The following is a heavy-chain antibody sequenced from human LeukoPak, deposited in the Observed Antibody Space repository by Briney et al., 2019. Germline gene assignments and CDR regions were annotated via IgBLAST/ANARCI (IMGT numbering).Heavy chain of an antibody. CDR2: TYYRSKWYS. V-gene: IGHV6-1*01. CDR1: GDSVSSNSAA. Sequence: SQTLSLTCAISGDSVSSNSAAWNWIRQSPSRGLEWLGRTYYRSKWYSSYALSVRSRITINPDTSKNQFSLQWNSVTPEDAAVYSCVGTNGGYVDYWGQGTLVTVSS. D-gene: IGHD4-23*01. J-gene: IGHJ4*02. CDR3: VGTNGGYVDY.